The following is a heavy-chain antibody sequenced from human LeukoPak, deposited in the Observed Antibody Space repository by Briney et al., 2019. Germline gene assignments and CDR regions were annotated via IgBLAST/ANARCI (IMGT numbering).Heavy chain of an antibody. CDR3: ARAIRGSAVDTGDR. D-gene: IGHD3-10*01. J-gene: IGHJ4*02. Sequence: PGGSLRLSCAASGFTFRSYWMRWVRQAPGKGLEGVANIKNDGSEEYYVDSVKGRFTISRDNAKNSLFLQMNSLTVEDTAVYYCARAIRGSAVDTGDRWGQGTLVTVSS. V-gene: IGHV3-7*01. CDR1: GFTFRSYW. CDR2: IKNDGSEE.